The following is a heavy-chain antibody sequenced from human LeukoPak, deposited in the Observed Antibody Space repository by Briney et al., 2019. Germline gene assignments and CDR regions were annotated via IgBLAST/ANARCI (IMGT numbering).Heavy chain of an antibody. J-gene: IGHJ4*02. CDR1: RFTVSSNY. Sequence: GSLRLSFAASRFTVSSNYMTWVRQAPGKGLEWVSVLFSGGDAYYADSVKGRFTISRDNAKNTLYLQMNSLRADDTAVYYCASGRDYWGQGTLVTVSS. CDR2: LFSGGDA. V-gene: IGHV3-53*01. CDR3: ASGRDY.